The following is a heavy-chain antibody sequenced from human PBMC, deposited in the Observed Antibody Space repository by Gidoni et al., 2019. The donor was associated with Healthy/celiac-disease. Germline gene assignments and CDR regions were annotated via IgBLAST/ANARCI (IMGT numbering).Heavy chain of an antibody. D-gene: IGHD6-6*01. CDR2: IIPIFGTA. CDR3: ASRIAAQNYYYYGMDV. V-gene: IGHV1-69*01. Sequence: QVQLVQSGAEVKKPGSSVTVSCKASGGTFSSYAISWVRQAPGQGLEWMGGIIPIFGTANYAQKFQGRVTITADESTSTAYMELSSLRSEDTAVYYCASRIAAQNYYYYGMDVWGQGTTVTVSS. J-gene: IGHJ6*02. CDR1: GGTFSSYA.